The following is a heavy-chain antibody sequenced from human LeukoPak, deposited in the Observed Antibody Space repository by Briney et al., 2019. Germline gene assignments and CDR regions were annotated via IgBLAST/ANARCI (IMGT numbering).Heavy chain of an antibody. J-gene: IGHJ3*02. V-gene: IGHV3-23*01. CDR2: ISGSGGST. D-gene: IGHD2-15*01. Sequence: GGSLRLSCAASGFTFSSYAMSWVRQAPGKGLEWVSAISGSGGSTYYADSVKGRFTISRDNSKNTLYLQMSSLRAEDTAVYYCEAVVVAAKVGAPDAFDIWGQGTMVTVSS. CDR1: GFTFSSYA. CDR3: EAVVVAAKVGAPDAFDI.